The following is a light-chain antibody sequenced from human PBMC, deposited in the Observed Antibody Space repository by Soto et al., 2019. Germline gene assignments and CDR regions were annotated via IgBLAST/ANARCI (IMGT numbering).Light chain of an antibody. CDR2: AAS. CDR3: QQSYSTPWT. Sequence: DIQMTQSPSSLSASVGARVTITCRASQSISSYLNCYQQKPGKAPKLLIYAASSLQSGVPSRFSGSGSGTDFTLTISSLQPADFATYYCQQSYSTPWTFGQGTKVDIK. J-gene: IGKJ1*01. CDR1: QSISSY. V-gene: IGKV1-39*01.